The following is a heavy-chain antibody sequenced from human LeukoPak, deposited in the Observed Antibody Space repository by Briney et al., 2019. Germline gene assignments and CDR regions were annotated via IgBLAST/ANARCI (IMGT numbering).Heavy chain of an antibody. CDR1: GYTFTSYY. J-gene: IGHJ4*02. CDR3: ARASSSGRRFDY. CDR2: INPSGGTTT. V-gene: IGHV1-46*01. Sequence: ASVKVSCKASGYTFTSYYMHWVRQAPGQGLEWMGIINPSGGTTTSYVHKFQGRVTMTRDTSTSTVDMELSSLTSEDTAVYYCARASSSGRRFDYWGQGTLVTVSS. D-gene: IGHD3-22*01.